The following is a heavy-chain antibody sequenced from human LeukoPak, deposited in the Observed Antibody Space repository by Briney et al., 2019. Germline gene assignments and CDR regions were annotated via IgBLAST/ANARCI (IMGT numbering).Heavy chain of an antibody. CDR1: GFTFSSYA. Sequence: GGSLRLSCAASGFTFSSYAMSWVRQAPGKGLEWVANINEDGSEKYYVDSVKGRFSISRDNAKNSLYLQMNNLRAEDTAVYYCATEGVPTTIYAFEVWGQGTMVTVSS. V-gene: IGHV3-7*01. J-gene: IGHJ3*01. CDR3: ATEGVPTTIYAFEV. D-gene: IGHD2-2*01. CDR2: INEDGSEK.